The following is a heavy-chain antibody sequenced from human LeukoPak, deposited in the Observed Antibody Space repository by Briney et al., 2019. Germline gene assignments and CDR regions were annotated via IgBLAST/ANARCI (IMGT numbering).Heavy chain of an antibody. J-gene: IGHJ4*02. V-gene: IGHV4-59*01. D-gene: IGHD4-23*01. CDR1: GGSISSYY. CDR2: IYYSGST. Sequence: SETLSLTCTVSGGSISSYYWSWIRQPPGKGLEWIGYIYYSGSTNYNPSLKSRVTMSVDMSKNQFSLKLSSVTAADTAVYYCARDQYGGNTHFDCRGQGALVTVSS. CDR3: ARDQYGGNTHFDC.